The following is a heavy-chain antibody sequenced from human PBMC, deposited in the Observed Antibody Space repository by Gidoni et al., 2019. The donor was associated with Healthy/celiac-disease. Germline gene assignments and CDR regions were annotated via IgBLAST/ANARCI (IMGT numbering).Heavy chain of an antibody. Sequence: QVQLVESGGGVVQPGRSLRLPCAASGFTFSSYAMHWVRQAPGKGLEWVAVISYDGSNKYYEDSVKGRFTISRDNSKNTLYLQMNSLRAEDTAVYYCAREDESPYSSGWYPSGVDYWGQGTLVTVSS. V-gene: IGHV3-30-3*01. J-gene: IGHJ4*02. D-gene: IGHD6-19*01. CDR1: GFTFSSYA. CDR3: AREDESPYSSGWYPSGVDY. CDR2: ISYDGSNK.